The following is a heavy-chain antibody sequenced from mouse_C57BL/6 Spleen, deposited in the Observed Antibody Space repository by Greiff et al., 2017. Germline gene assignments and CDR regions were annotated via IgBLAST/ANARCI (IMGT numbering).Heavy chain of an antibody. V-gene: IGHV1-42*01. CDR2: VNPSTGGT. J-gene: IGHJ3*01. Sequence: EVQLQQSGPELVKPGASVKISCKASGYSFTGYYMNWVKQSPEKSLEWIGEVNPSTGGTTYNQKFKAKATLTVDKSSSTAYMQLKSLTSADSAVYYCARGWYYDYPLAYWGQGTLVTVSA. CDR3: ARGWYYDYPLAY. CDR1: GYSFTGYY. D-gene: IGHD2-4*01.